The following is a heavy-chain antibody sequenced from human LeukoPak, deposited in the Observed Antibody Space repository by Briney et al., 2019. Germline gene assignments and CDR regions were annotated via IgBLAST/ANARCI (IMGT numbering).Heavy chain of an antibody. CDR1: GGYISSSSYY. V-gene: IGHV4-39*06. D-gene: IGHD3-16*02. CDR2: IYYSGST. Sequence: SETLSLTCTVSGGYISSSSYYWGWIRQPPGKGLEWIGSIYYSGSTYYNPSPKSRVTISVDTSKNQFPLKLSSVTAADTAVYYCAREESFLGWFDPWGQGTLVTVSS. CDR3: AREESFLGWFDP. J-gene: IGHJ5*02.